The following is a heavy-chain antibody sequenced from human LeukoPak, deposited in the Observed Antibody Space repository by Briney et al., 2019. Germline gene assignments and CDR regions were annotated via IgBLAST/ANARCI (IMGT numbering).Heavy chain of an antibody. CDR2: IKQDGSEK. J-gene: IGHJ5*02. D-gene: IGHD6-6*01. CDR1: GFTFSSYA. V-gene: IGHV3-7*01. Sequence: PGGSLRLSCAASGFTFSSYAMSWVRQAPGKGLEWVANIKQDGSEKYYVDSVKGRFTISRDNAKNSLYLQMNSLRAEDTAVYYCARDKTGAARHHNWFDPWGQGTLVTVSS. CDR3: ARDKTGAARHHNWFDP.